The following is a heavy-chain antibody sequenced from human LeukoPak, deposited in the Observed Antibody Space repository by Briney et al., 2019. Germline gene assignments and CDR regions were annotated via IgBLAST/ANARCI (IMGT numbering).Heavy chain of an antibody. D-gene: IGHD1-26*01. J-gene: IGHJ6*03. V-gene: IGHV4-61*02. CDR3: ARGVGATQLYYYYYMDV. Sequence: SETLSLTCTVSGGSISSGSYYWSWIRQPAGKGLEWIGRIYTSGSTNYNPSLKSRVTISVDTSKNQFSLKLSSVTAAGTAVYYCARGVGATQLYYYYYMDVWGKGTTVTVSS. CDR2: IYTSGST. CDR1: GGSISSGSYY.